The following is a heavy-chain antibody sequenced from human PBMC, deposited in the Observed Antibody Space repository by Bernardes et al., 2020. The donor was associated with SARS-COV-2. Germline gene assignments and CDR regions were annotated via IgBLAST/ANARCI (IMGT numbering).Heavy chain of an antibody. CDR3: ASGTTIFGVVRRGMGV. CDR1: GGSISSGGYY. CDR2: IYYSGST. Sequence: SETLSLTCTVSGGSISSGGYYWSWIRQHPGKGLEWIGYIYYSGSTYYNPSLKSRVTISVDTSKNQFSLKLSSVTAADTAVYYCASGTTIFGVVRRGMGVWGQGTTITVS. J-gene: IGHJ6*02. D-gene: IGHD3-3*01. V-gene: IGHV4-31*03.